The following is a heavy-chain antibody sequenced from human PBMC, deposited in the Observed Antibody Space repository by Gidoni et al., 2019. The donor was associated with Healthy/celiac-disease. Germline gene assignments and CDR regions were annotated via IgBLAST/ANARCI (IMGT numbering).Heavy chain of an antibody. CDR3: AREREYCSSTSCYTGYYYYYMDV. V-gene: IGHV1-69*01. Sequence: QVQLVQSGAEVKKPGSSVKVSCKASGGTFSSYAISWVRQAPGQGLEWMGGIIPIFGTANYAQKFQGRVTITADESTSTAYMELSSLRSEDTAVYYCAREREYCSSTSCYTGYYYYYMDVWGKGTTVTVSS. CDR1: GGTFSSYA. D-gene: IGHD2-2*02. CDR2: IIPIFGTA. J-gene: IGHJ6*03.